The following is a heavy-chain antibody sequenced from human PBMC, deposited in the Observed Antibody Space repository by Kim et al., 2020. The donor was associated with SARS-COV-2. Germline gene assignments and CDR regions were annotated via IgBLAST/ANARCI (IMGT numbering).Heavy chain of an antibody. Sequence: GGSLRLSCAASGFIFSSYSMNWVRQAPGKGLEWVSSISSSSSYIYYADSVKGRFTISRDNAKNSLYLQMNSLRAEDTAVYYCARVPPRLGSSSWPFDYWGQGTLVTVSS. CDR2: ISSSSSYI. CDR1: GFIFSSYS. CDR3: ARVPPRLGSSSWPFDY. D-gene: IGHD6-13*01. J-gene: IGHJ4*02. V-gene: IGHV3-21*01.